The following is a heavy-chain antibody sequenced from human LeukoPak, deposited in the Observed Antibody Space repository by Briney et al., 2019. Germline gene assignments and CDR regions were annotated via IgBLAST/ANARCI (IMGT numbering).Heavy chain of an antibody. V-gene: IGHV3-23*01. D-gene: IGHD1-26*01. Sequence: GGSLRLSCAASGFTFRDSAMTWVRQAPGKGLEWVSLISFSGDNTYYRDSVKGRFTVSRDNSKDTLYLQMNSLRAEDTAIYHCARDIETSTWGLGTMVTVSS. CDR3: ARDIETST. CDR2: ISFSGDNT. J-gene: IGHJ3*01. CDR1: GFTFRDSA.